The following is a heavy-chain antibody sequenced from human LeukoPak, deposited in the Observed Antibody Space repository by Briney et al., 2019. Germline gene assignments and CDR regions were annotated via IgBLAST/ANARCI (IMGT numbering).Heavy chain of an antibody. V-gene: IGHV4-61*02. Sequence: PSQTPSLTCTVSGGSISSGSYYWSWIRQPAGNGLEWIGRVYTGGSTNNNPSLKSRVTISVDTSKNQFSLKLSSVTAADTAVYYCARDPLYYDILTGYSHWGQGTLVTVSS. CDR3: ARDPLYYDILTGYSH. CDR2: VYTGGST. J-gene: IGHJ4*02. CDR1: GGSISSGSYY. D-gene: IGHD3-9*01.